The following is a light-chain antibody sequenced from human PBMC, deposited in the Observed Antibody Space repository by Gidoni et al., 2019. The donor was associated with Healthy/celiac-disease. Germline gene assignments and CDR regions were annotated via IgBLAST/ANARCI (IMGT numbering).Light chain of an antibody. J-gene: IGKJ5*01. CDR1: QGISSW. Sequence: DIQMTEYPSSVSASVGDRVTITCRASQGISSWLAWYQQKPGKAPKLLIYAASGLQSGVPSRCSGIGSCTDFTLTISILHPEDFAPYYCQQANSFPITFGQGTRLEIK. CDR2: AAS. CDR3: QQANSFPIT. V-gene: IGKV1-12*01.